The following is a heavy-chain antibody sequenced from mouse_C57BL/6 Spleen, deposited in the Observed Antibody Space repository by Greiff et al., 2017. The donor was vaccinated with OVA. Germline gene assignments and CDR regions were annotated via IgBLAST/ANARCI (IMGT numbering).Heavy chain of an antibody. CDR2: FYPGSGST. V-gene: IGHV1-62-2*01. Sequence: QVQLQQSGAELVKPGASVKLSCKASGYTFTGYSIHWVKQRPGQGLEWIGYFYPGSGSTNYNEKFKDKATLTVDKSSSTAYMELSSLTSEDSAVYYGERREGGTPYYFEGWGTGTTLTVAS. CDR1: GYTFTGYS. D-gene: IGHD3-3*01. CDR3: ERREGGTPYYFEG. J-gene: IGHJ2*01.